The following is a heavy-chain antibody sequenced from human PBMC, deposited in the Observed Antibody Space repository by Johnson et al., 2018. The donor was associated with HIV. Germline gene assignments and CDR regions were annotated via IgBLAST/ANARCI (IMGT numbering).Heavy chain of an antibody. V-gene: IGHV3-30*14. CDR1: FSFSXTPV. J-gene: IGHJ3*02. Sequence: QVQLVESGGGVVHPGLFFISSFSXSFSFSXTPVMHWVRRAPGKGLEWVSGISVDGYIKYYADSVQGRFTFSRDNSKNTLYLQMGSLRAEDMAVYYCARGHSGSYYYDAFDIWGQGTIVTVSS. CDR2: ISVDGYIK. D-gene: IGHD1-26*01. CDR3: ARGHSGSYYYDAFDI.